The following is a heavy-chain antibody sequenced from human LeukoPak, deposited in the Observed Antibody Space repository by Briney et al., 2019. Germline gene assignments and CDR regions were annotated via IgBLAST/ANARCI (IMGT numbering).Heavy chain of an antibody. V-gene: IGHV1-18*01. D-gene: IGHD3-22*01. CDR2: RSAYNSNT. CDR3: ARDYYDSSGYYSAAFGY. Sequence: GASVKVSCKASGYTFTSYGISWVRQAPGQGLKGRGGRSAYNSNTNYAQKLQGRVTMTTDTSTSTAYMELRSVRSDDTAVYYCARDYYDSSGYYSAAFGYWGQGTLVTVSS. CDR1: GYTFTSYG. J-gene: IGHJ4*02.